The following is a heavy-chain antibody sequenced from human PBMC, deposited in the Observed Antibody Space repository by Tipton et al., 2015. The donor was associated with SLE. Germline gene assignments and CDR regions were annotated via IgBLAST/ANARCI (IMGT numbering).Heavy chain of an antibody. V-gene: IGHV4-59*12. D-gene: IGHD2-8*02. CDR3: ARDSTLVYYYGLDV. CDR1: GGSISSYY. Sequence: TLSLTCTVSGGSISSYYWSWIRQPPGKGLEWIGYISYSGSTNYNPSLRSRVTISLDTSKNQFSLKVNSVTAADTAVYYCARDSTLVYYYGLDVWGQGITVTVAS. CDR2: ISYSGST. J-gene: IGHJ6*02.